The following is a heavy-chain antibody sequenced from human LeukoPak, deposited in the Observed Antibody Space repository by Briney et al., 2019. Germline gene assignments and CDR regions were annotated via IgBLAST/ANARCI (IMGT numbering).Heavy chain of an antibody. CDR3: ARVAAMVNPLDY. V-gene: IGHV3-30-3*01. J-gene: IGHJ4*02. CDR1: GFTFSSYA. D-gene: IGHD5-18*01. CDR2: ISYDGSNK. Sequence: PGGSLRLSCAASGFTFSSYAMHWVRQAPGKGLEWVAVISYDGSNKYYADSVKGRFTISRDNSKNTLYLQMNSLRAEDTAVYYCARVAAMVNPLDYWGQGTLVTVSS.